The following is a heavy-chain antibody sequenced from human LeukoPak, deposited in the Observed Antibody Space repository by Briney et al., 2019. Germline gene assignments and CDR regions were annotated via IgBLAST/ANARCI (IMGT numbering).Heavy chain of an antibody. CDR1: GFTFSSYA. J-gene: IGHJ4*02. CDR3: AKDYGYYDSSGYYYPYYFDY. Sequence: GGSLRLSCAASGFTFSSYAMSWVRQAPGKGLEWVSAISGSGGSTYYADSVKGRFTISRDNSKNTLYLEMNSLRAEDTAVYYCAKDYGYYDSSGYYYPYYFDYWGQGTLVTVSS. D-gene: IGHD3-22*01. CDR2: ISGSGGST. V-gene: IGHV3-23*01.